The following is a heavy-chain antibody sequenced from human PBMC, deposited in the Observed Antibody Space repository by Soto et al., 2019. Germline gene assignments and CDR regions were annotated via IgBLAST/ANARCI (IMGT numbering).Heavy chain of an antibody. CDR2: IYPGDSDT. D-gene: IGHD3-10*01. CDR1: GYSFANYW. Sequence: PGESLKISCQGSGYSFANYWIAWVPQMPGKGLEWVGAIYPGDSDTTYSPSFRGQVTISADKSISHVYLQWSSLKASDTAMYYCARNRLRQYYYGMDVWGQGTTVTVSS. J-gene: IGHJ6*02. V-gene: IGHV5-51*01. CDR3: ARNRLRQYYYGMDV.